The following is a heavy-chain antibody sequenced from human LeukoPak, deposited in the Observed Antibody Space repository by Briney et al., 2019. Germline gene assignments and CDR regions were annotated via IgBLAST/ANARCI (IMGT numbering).Heavy chain of an antibody. CDR1: GYSISSGYY. J-gene: IGHJ4*02. Sequence: PSETVSLTCAVSGYSISSGYYWGWIRQPPGKGLEWIGSIYHSGSTYYNPSLKSRVTISVDTSKNQFSLKLSSVTAADTAEYYCARSARGAPFDYWGQGTLVTVSS. V-gene: IGHV4-38-2*01. CDR2: IYHSGST. D-gene: IGHD3-10*01. CDR3: ARSARGAPFDY.